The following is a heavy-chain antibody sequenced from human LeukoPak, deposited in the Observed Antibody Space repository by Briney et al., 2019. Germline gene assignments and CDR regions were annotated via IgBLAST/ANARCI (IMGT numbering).Heavy chain of an antibody. D-gene: IGHD3-10*01. CDR2: IYHSGNT. J-gene: IGHJ4*02. CDR3: ARGNYGSGSYYVVQFDY. CDR1: GDSIKNYY. V-gene: IGHV4-59*01. Sequence: PSETLSLTCTVSGDSIKNYYWSWIRQSPGKGLEWIGYIYHSGNTNYNPSLKSRVSMSIDTSKNQFSLKLNSVTAADTAVYFCARGNYGSGSYYVVQFDYWGQETLVTVSS.